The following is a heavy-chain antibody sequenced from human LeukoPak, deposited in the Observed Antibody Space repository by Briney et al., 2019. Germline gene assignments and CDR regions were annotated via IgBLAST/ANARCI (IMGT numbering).Heavy chain of an antibody. Sequence: SESQSRTCADNGGSFSGYSWCWIRHPPGEGLESIRHTNHSGSTNYNPSLKSRVTISVDTSKNQFSLKLSSVTAADTAVYYCARGLVRGDCSSTSCSNWFDPWGQGTLVTVSS. J-gene: IGHJ5*02. CDR2: TNHSGST. CDR1: GGSFSGYS. D-gene: IGHD2-2*01. CDR3: ARGLVRGDCSSTSCSNWFDP. V-gene: IGHV4-34*01.